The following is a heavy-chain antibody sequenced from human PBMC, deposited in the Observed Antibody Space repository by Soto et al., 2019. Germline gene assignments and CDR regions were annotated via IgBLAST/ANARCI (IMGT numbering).Heavy chain of an antibody. J-gene: IGHJ4*02. Sequence: SEPLSLTCTVSGGSISSYYWSWIRQPPGKGLEWIGYIYYSGSTNYNPSLKSRVTISVDTSKNQFSLKLSSVTAADTAVYYCASLTTGGFDYWGQGTLVTVSS. D-gene: IGHD4-4*01. CDR2: IYYSGST. CDR3: ASLTTGGFDY. CDR1: GGSISSYY. V-gene: IGHV4-59*01.